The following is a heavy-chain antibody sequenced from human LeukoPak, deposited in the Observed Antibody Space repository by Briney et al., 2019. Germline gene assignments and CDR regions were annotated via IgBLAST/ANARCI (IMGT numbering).Heavy chain of an antibody. CDR1: GYTFTSYD. CDR2: MNPNSGNT. Sequence: ASVKVSCKASGYTFTSYDINWVRQATGQGLEWMGWMNPNSGNTGYAQKFQGRVTMTRNTSISTAYMELSSLRSEDTAVYYCARFCVVPASNYYYYYYMDVWGKGTTVTVSS. CDR3: ARFCVVPASNYYYYYYMDV. V-gene: IGHV1-8*01. D-gene: IGHD2-2*01. J-gene: IGHJ6*03.